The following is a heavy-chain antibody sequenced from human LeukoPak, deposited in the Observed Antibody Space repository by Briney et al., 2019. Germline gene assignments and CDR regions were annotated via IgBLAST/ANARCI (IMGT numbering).Heavy chain of an antibody. CDR2: IYYSGST. CDR1: GGSIGSGGYY. J-gene: IGHJ5*02. Sequence: SETLSLTCTVSGGSIGSGGYYWSWIRQHPGKGLEWIGYIYYSGSTYYNPSLKSRVTISVDTSKNQFSLKLSSVTAADTAVYYCARDLRYGDYGFDPWGQGTLVTVSS. CDR3: ARDLRYGDYGFDP. V-gene: IGHV4-31*03. D-gene: IGHD4-17*01.